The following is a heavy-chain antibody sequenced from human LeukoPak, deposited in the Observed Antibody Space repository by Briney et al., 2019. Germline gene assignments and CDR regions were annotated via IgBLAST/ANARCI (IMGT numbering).Heavy chain of an antibody. CDR3: ARALGYCSSTSCSSFDY. J-gene: IGHJ4*02. D-gene: IGHD2-2*01. CDR1: GYTLTDLS. Sequence: ASVKVSCKVSGYTLTDLSMHWVRQAPGKGLEWMGSFDPEDGETIYAQKFQGRVTMTRDTSISTASMELSRLRSDDTAVYYCARALGYCSSTSCSSFDYRGQGTLVTVSS. V-gene: IGHV1-24*01. CDR2: FDPEDGET.